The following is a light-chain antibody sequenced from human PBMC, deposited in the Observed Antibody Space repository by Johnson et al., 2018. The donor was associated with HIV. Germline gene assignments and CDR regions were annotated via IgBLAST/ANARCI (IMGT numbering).Light chain of an antibody. V-gene: IGLV1-51*01. J-gene: IGLJ1*01. Sequence: QSVLTQPPSVSAAPGQKVTISCSGSSSNLGNNYVSWYQQLPGTAPKLLIYDNNKRPSGIPDRLSASKSGTSATLGITGLQTGDEADYYCGTWDSSLSAYVFGTGTKVTVL. CDR2: DNN. CDR1: SSNLGNNY. CDR3: GTWDSSLSAYV.